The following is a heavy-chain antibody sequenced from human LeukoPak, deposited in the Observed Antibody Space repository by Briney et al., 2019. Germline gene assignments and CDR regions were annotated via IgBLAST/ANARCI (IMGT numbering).Heavy chain of an antibody. D-gene: IGHD3-22*01. CDR1: GGTFSSYA. J-gene: IGHJ4*02. V-gene: IGHV1-2*04. CDR3: ARENSSGYYGY. Sequence: ASVKVSCKASGGTFSSYAISWVRQAPGQGLEWMGWINPNSGGTNYAQKFQGWVTMTRDTSISTAYMELSRLRSDDMAVYYCARENSSGYYGYWGQGTLVTVSS. CDR2: INPNSGGT.